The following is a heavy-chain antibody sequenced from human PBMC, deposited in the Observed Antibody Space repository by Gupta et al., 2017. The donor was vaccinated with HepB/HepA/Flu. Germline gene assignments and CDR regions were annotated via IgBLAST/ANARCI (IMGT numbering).Heavy chain of an antibody. V-gene: IGHV3-23*01. D-gene: IGHD6-19*01. CDR3: GKENFGGSGWYTVDA. J-gene: IGHJ5*02. Sequence: EVPLWESGGDLVQPGGSLRLSCAASGFTFSDYGMSWVRQATGKGLEWVSAINSGGRTYYTDSVKGRFAISRDNSKNTLYLQMNSLRIEDTAIDDCGKENFGGSGWYTVDAWGQGTLVTVSS. CDR1: GFTFSDYG. CDR2: INSGGRT.